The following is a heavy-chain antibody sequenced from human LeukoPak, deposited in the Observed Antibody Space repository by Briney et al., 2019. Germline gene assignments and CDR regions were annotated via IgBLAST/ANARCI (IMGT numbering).Heavy chain of an antibody. CDR2: IREKASSHTT. Sequence: GGSLRLSCAGSGFTFSDHHMDWVRQAPGKGLEWVGRIREKASSHTTEYAASVKGRFTISRDDSKNSLSLQMNSLKTEDTAIYYCASVGGNISGSDAFDLWGQGTMVTVSS. CDR3: ASVGGNISGSDAFDL. J-gene: IGHJ3*01. CDR1: GFTFSDHH. V-gene: IGHV3-72*01. D-gene: IGHD4-23*01.